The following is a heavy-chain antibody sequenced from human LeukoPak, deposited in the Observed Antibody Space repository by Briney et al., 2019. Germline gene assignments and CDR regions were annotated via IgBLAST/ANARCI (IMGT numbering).Heavy chain of an antibody. CDR2: IYYSGST. CDR3: ARRVRGVPFDY. CDR1: CGSISSSSHY. Sequence: PSETLSLTCTVSCGSISSSSHYWDWIRQPPGKGLEWIGGIYYSGSTDYNPSLQSRVTISADTSKNQFSLRLSSVTAADTAVYYCARRVRGVPFDYWGQGTLVTVSS. D-gene: IGHD3-10*01. J-gene: IGHJ4*02. V-gene: IGHV4-39*01.